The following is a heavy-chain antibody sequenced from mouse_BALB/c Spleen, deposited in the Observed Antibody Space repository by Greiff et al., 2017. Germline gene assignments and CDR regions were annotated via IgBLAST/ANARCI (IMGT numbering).Heavy chain of an antibody. J-gene: IGHJ3*01. CDR2: IWAGGST. CDR1: GFSLTSYG. Sequence: VMLVESGPGLVAPSQSLSITCTVSGFSLTSYGVHWVRQPPGKGLEWLGVIWAGGSTNYNSALMSRLSISKDNSKSQVFLKMNSLQTDDTAMYYCAREDDYDPAWFAYWGQGTLVTVSA. V-gene: IGHV2-9*02. D-gene: IGHD2-4*01. CDR3: AREDDYDPAWFAY.